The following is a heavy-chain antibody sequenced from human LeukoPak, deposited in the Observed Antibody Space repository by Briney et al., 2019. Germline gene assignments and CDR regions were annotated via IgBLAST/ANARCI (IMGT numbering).Heavy chain of an antibody. Sequence: PSETLSLTCTVSGGSISSDSYYWGWIRQPPGKGLEWIGEINHSGSTNYNPSLKSRVTISVDTSKNQFSLKLSSVTAADTAVYYCARGEKNYYDSSGYYLWGQGTLVTVSS. CDR2: INHSGST. J-gene: IGHJ4*02. CDR3: ARGEKNYYDSSGYYL. D-gene: IGHD3-22*01. CDR1: GGSISSDSYY. V-gene: IGHV4-39*07.